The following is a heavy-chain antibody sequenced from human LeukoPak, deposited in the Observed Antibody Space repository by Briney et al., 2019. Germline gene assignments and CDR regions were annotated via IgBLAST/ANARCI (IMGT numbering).Heavy chain of an antibody. D-gene: IGHD6-13*01. Sequence: PGGSLRLSCAASGFTPDDYAMRWVRPAPGKGREWVSLISGVGGSTYYADSVKGRFTISRDNSKNSLYLQMNSMRTEDTALYYCAKDRGIAAAGSFGFYYYGMDVWGQGTTVTVSS. CDR3: AKDRGIAAAGSFGFYYYGMDV. CDR2: ISGVGGST. CDR1: GFTPDDYA. J-gene: IGHJ6*02. V-gene: IGHV3-43*02.